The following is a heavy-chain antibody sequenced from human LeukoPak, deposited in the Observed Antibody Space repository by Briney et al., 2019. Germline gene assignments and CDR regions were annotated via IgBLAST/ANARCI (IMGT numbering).Heavy chain of an antibody. D-gene: IGHD3-9*01. J-gene: IGHJ4*02. CDR2: INTNSGGT. V-gene: IGHV1-2*02. CDR3: ARSPDILTGENFDY. Sequence: ASVKVSCKASGYTFTDYYMHWVRQAPGQGLEWMGWINTNSGGTNYAQKLYARVTMTRDTSISTAYMELSRLRSDDTAVFYCARSPDILTGENFDYWGQGTLVTVSS. CDR1: GYTFTDYY.